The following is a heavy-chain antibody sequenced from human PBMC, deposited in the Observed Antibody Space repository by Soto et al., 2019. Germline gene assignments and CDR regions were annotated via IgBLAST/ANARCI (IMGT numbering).Heavy chain of an antibody. Sequence: VGSLRLSCAASGFTFSSYEMNWVRQAPGKGLEWVSYISSSGSTIYYADSVKGRFTISRDNAKNSLYLQMNSLRAEDTAVYYCARDNCSGGSCYPDFDYWGQGTLVTVSS. CDR1: GFTFSSYE. D-gene: IGHD2-15*01. CDR3: ARDNCSGGSCYPDFDY. J-gene: IGHJ4*02. V-gene: IGHV3-48*03. CDR2: ISSSGSTI.